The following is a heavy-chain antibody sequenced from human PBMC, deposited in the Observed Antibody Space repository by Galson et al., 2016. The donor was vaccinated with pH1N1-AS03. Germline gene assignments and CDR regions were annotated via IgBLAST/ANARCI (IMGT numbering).Heavy chain of an antibody. CDR1: GFPLNTNGVG. Sequence: PALVKPTQTLTLTCDFSGFPLNTNGVGVGWIRQPPGKPLEWLALIYWNPEKRYNPFLKGRLTITKDPSKNQVVLTMTNMAPGDAATYFCARKPTGTTVVPIGVGYFDLWGRGALVAVSS. J-gene: IGHJ2*01. CDR3: ARKPTGTTVVPIGVGYFDL. D-gene: IGHD4-23*01. CDR2: IYWNPEK. V-gene: IGHV2-5*01.